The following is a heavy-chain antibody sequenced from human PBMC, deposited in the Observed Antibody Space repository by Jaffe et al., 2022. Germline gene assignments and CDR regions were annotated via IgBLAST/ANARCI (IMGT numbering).Heavy chain of an antibody. V-gene: IGHV3-21*01. D-gene: IGHD3-3*01. Sequence: EVQLVESGGGLVKPGGSLRLSCAASGFTFSSYSMNWVRQAPGKGLEWVSSISSSSSYIYYADSVKGRFTISRDNAKNSLYLQMNSLRAEDTAVYYCARDDRPPYYDFWSGPPGFDYWGQGTLVTVSS. CDR3: ARDDRPPYYDFWSGPPGFDY. J-gene: IGHJ4*02. CDR1: GFTFSSYS. CDR2: ISSSSSYI.